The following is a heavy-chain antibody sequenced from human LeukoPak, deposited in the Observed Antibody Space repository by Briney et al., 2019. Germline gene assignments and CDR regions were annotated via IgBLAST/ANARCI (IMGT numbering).Heavy chain of an antibody. V-gene: IGHV3-30-3*01. Sequence: PGGSLRLSCAASGFTFSSYAMHWVRQAPGKGLEWVAVISYDGSNKYYADSVKGRFTISRDNSKNTLYLQMNSLRAEDTAVYYCARDNPPIAAAGTSDYFDYWGQGTLVTVSS. CDR2: ISYDGSNK. D-gene: IGHD6-13*01. CDR1: GFTFSSYA. J-gene: IGHJ4*02. CDR3: ARDNPPIAAAGTSDYFDY.